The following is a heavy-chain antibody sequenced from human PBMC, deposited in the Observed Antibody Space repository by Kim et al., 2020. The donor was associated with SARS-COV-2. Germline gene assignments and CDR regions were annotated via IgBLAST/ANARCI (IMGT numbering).Heavy chain of an antibody. CDR3: AHTIAVAGTGAFDI. V-gene: IGHV6-1*01. Sequence: AVSVKRRITINPDTSKNQFSLQLNSVTPEDTAVYYCAHTIAVAGTGAFDIWGQGTMVTVSS. D-gene: IGHD6-19*01. J-gene: IGHJ3*02.